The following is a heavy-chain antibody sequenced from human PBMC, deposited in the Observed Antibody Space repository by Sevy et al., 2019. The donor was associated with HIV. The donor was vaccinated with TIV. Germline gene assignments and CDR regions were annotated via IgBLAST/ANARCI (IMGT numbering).Heavy chain of an antibody. CDR3: VRAGLLWFGELTSFDY. J-gene: IGHJ4*02. Sequence: GGSLRLSCAASGFTFSSYSMNWVRQAPGKGLEWVSYISSSSSTIYYADSVKGRLTISRDNAKNSLYLQMNSLRDEDTAVYYCVRAGLLWFGELTSFDYWGQGTLVTVSS. D-gene: IGHD3-10*01. CDR2: ISSSSSTI. CDR1: GFTFSSYS. V-gene: IGHV3-48*02.